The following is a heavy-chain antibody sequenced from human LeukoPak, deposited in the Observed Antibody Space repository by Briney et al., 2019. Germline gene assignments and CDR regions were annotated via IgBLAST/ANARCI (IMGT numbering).Heavy chain of an antibody. CDR3: ARDVITEAPNYYYYGMDV. V-gene: IGHV1-18*01. CDR2: ISAYNGNT. CDR1: GYTFTSYG. Sequence: GASVKVPCKASGYTFTSYGISWVRQAPGQGLEWMGWISAYNGNTNYAQKFQGRVTMTTDTSTSTAYMELRSLRSDDTAVYYCARDVITEAPNYYYYGMDVWGQGTTVTVSS. D-gene: IGHD3-10*01. J-gene: IGHJ6*02.